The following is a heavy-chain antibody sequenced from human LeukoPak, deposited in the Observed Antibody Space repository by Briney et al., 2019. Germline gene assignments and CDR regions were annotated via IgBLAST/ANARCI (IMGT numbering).Heavy chain of an antibody. CDR2: ISRGGST. CDR1: GLTVSSNY. J-gene: IGHJ6*02. CDR3: VRRDHYGPGRYGLDV. V-gene: IGHV3-66*01. D-gene: IGHD3-10*01. Sequence: GGSLRLSCAASGLTVSSNYMNWFRQAPGKGLEWVSVISRGGSTDYGEYVTGRLTISSNDSNNTVYLTTDSLRAEDTAVYYCVRRDHYGPGRYGLDVWGQGTTVTVSS.